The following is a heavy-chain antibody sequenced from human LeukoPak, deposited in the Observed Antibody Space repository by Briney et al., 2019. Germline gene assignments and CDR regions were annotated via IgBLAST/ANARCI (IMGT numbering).Heavy chain of an antibody. V-gene: IGHV3-21*01. CDR1: GFTFSSYS. Sequence: GGSLRLSCAASGFTFSSYSMNWVRQAPGKGLEWVSSISSSSSYIYYADSVKGRFTISRDNAKNSLYLQMNSLRAEDTAVYYCAKDKDIVVVPAVQGFDYWGQGTLVTVSP. CDR3: AKDKDIVVVPAVQGFDY. CDR2: ISSSSSYI. J-gene: IGHJ4*02. D-gene: IGHD2-2*01.